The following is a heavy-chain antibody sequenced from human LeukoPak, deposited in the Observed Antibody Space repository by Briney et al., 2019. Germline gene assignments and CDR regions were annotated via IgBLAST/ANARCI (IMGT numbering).Heavy chain of an antibody. CDR3: ARSHYDILTGYYGGDAFDI. J-gene: IGHJ3*02. CDR2: ISSSSSYI. CDR1: GFTFSSYS. V-gene: IGHV3-21*01. Sequence: GGSLRLSCAASGFTFSSYSMNWVRRAPGKGLEWVSSISSSSSYIYYADSVKGRFTISRDNAKNSLYLQMNSLRAEDTAVYYCARSHYDILTGYYGGDAFDIWGQGTMVTVSS. D-gene: IGHD3-9*01.